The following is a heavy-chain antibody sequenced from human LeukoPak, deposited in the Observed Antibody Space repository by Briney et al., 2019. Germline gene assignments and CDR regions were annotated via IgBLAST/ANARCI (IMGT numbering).Heavy chain of an antibody. D-gene: IGHD3-22*01. V-gene: IGHV3-11*01. Sequence: NAEGSLRLSCAASGFTFSDYYMSWIRQAPGKGLEWVSYISSSGSIIYYADSVKGRFTISRDNAKNSMYLQMNSLRAEDTAVYYCARGQYDRSPFLQHWGQGTLVTVSS. CDR1: GFTFSDYY. J-gene: IGHJ1*01. CDR3: ARGQYDRSPFLQH. CDR2: ISSSGSII.